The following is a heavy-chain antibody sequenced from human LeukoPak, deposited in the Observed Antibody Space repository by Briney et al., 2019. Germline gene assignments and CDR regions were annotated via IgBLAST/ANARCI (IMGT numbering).Heavy chain of an antibody. CDR2: INSDGSST. Sequence: QPGGSLRLSFAASGFTFSIYWMHWVRQAPGKGLVWVSRINSDGSSTSYADSVKGRFTISRDNAKNTLYLQMNGMRADDTAVYYCARGSLVAQRQDAFDIWGQGTMVTVSS. V-gene: IGHV3-74*01. CDR3: ARGSLVAQRQDAFDI. D-gene: IGHD1-26*01. J-gene: IGHJ3*02. CDR1: GFTFSIYW.